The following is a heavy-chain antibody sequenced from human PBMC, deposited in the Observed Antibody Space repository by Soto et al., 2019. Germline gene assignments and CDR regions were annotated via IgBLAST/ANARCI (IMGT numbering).Heavy chain of an antibody. D-gene: IGHD2-21*02. CDR1: GGSIISHY. CDR3: ARDLWGYCGTDCYPLDV. CDR2: IHYTGST. V-gene: IGHV4-59*11. J-gene: IGHJ6*02. Sequence: SETLSLTCSVSGGSIISHYWSWIRQPPGKGLEWIGYIHYTGSTDYNPSLKSRLTISVDTSKNQFSLKLSSVTAADTAVYYCARDLWGYCGTDCYPLDVCGQGTTVTVSS.